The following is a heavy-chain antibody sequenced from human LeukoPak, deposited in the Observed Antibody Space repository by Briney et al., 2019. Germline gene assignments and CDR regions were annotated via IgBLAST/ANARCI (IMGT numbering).Heavy chain of an antibody. CDR3: AGEGGDPRWLDP. D-gene: IGHD6-25*01. Sequence: HSETLSLTCTVSGGSICSYYWTWIRQSAGKGLEWIGRISTSGSTNYNPSLRSRVTMSVNTSKNQFSLNLTSVTAADTAVYSCAGEGGDPRWLDPWGQGTLVTVSS. V-gene: IGHV4-4*07. J-gene: IGHJ5*02. CDR2: ISTSGST. CDR1: GGSICSYY.